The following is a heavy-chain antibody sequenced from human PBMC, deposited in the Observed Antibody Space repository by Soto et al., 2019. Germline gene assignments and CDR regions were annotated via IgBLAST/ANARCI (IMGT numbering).Heavy chain of an antibody. D-gene: IGHD6-13*01. J-gene: IGHJ5*02. CDR1: GFTFSDYN. CDR2: ISSSSSYT. Sequence: GGSLRLSCAASGFTFSDYNMSWIRQAPGKGLEWVSYISSSSSYTNYADSVKGRFTISRDNAKNSLYLQMNSLRAEDTAVYYCAGGSAQQVVGEKDWFDPWGQGTLVTVSS. V-gene: IGHV3-11*06. CDR3: AGGSAQQVVGEKDWFDP.